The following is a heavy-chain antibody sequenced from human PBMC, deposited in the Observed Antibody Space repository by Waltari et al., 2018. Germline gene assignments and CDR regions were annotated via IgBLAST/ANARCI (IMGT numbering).Heavy chain of an antibody. Sequence: QLQLQESGPALVTPSETMSLTCTVSVGSISTNYNCGWIRQPPGKGLEWMGNMQYRGSTFYNPSLESRVTISLDTWKNQFSLRLSSVGAADTAVYFCGRIAFGDEGGYFQYWGQGTLVTVSS. J-gene: IGHJ1*01. CDR3: GRIAFGDEGGYFQY. V-gene: IGHV4-39*01. D-gene: IGHD4-17*01. CDR2: MQYRGST. CDR1: VGSISTNYN.